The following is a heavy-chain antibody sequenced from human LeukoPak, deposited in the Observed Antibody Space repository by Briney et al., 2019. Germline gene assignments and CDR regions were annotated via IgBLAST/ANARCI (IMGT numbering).Heavy chain of an antibody. V-gene: IGHV4-34*01. D-gene: IGHD5-18*01. CDR3: ARGGLRGYSYGQRFDY. CDR2: INHSGST. CDR1: GGSFSGYY. J-gene: IGHJ4*02. Sequence: SETLSLTCAVYGGSFSGYYWSWIRQPPGKGLEWIGEINHSGSTNYNPSLKSRVTISVDTSKNQFSLRLSSVTAADTAVYYCARGGLRGYSYGQRFDYWGQGILVTVSS.